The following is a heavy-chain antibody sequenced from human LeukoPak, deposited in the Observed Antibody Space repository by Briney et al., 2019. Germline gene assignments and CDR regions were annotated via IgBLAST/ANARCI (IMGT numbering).Heavy chain of an antibody. CDR1: GYTFTDYY. J-gene: IGHJ4*02. D-gene: IGHD3-22*01. CDR3: ARAIEVVDY. Sequence: ASVTVSCKASGYTFTDYYIHWVRQAPGQGLEWMGWINPNSGGTNSAQKFQGRVTMTKDTSISTAYMELSRLRSDDTAVYFCARAIEVVDYWGQGTLVTVSS. V-gene: IGHV1-2*02. CDR2: INPNSGGT.